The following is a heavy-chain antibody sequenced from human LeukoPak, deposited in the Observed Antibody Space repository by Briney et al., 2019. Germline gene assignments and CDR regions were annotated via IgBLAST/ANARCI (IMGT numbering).Heavy chain of an antibody. Sequence: SETLSLTCTVSAGSISSSSYYWGWIRQPPGKGLEWIGSIYYSGSTYYNPSLKSRVTTSVDTSKNQFSLKLSSVTAADTAVCYCARHTYYYDSSGYLYPRAFDIWGQGTMVTVSS. V-gene: IGHV4-39*01. CDR2: IYYSGST. CDR3: ARHTYYYDSSGYLYPRAFDI. CDR1: AGSISSSSYY. D-gene: IGHD3-22*01. J-gene: IGHJ3*02.